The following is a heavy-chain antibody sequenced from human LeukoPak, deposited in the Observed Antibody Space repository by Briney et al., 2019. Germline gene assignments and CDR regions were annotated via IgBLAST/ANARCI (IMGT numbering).Heavy chain of an antibody. V-gene: IGHV5-10-1*01. Sequence: GESLKISCKGSGYSFTSYWISWVRQMPGKGLEWMGRIDPSDSYTNYSPSFQGYVTISADKSISTAYLQWSSLKASDTAMYYCARQGGVQLERRGRLDPWGQGTLVTVSS. J-gene: IGHJ5*02. CDR1: GYSFTSYW. CDR2: IDPSDSYT. D-gene: IGHD1-1*01. CDR3: ARQGGVQLERRGRLDP.